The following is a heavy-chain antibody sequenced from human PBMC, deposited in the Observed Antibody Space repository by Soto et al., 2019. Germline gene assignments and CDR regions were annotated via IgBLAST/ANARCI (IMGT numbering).Heavy chain of an antibody. J-gene: IGHJ5*02. Sequence: ASVKVSCKASGYTFTSYYMHWVRQAPGQGLEWMGSIDPKDGKTNYAQKFQGRVTMTADKSTSTAYMELSSLRSEDTAVYYCARDDGKRGYSGYDHEYNWFDPWGQGTLVTVSS. CDR1: GYTFTSYY. CDR3: ARDDGKRGYSGYDHEYNWFDP. V-gene: IGHV1-46*01. CDR2: IDPKDGKT. D-gene: IGHD5-12*01.